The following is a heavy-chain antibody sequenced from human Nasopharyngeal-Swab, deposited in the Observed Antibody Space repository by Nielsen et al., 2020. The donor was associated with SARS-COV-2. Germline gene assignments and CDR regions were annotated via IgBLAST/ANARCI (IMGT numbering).Heavy chain of an antibody. CDR2: FDPEDGET. D-gene: IGHD3-22*01. CDR3: ATSLGSYGSSGYYHGWFDP. CDR1: GYTLTELS. Sequence: ASVKVSCKVSGYTLTELSMHWVRQAPGKGLEWMGGFDPEDGETIYAQKFQGRVTMTEDTSTDTAYMELSSLRSEDTAVYYCATSLGSYGSSGYYHGWFDPWGQGTLVTVSS. V-gene: IGHV1-24*01. J-gene: IGHJ5*02.